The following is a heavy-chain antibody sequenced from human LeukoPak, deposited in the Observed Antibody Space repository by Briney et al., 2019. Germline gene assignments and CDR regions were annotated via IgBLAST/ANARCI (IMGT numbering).Heavy chain of an antibody. CDR3: ARANVLLWFGESQYFDY. Sequence: SETLSLTCTVSGGSISSSDYYWGWIRQPPGKGLEWIGSIYYSGSTYYNPSLKSRVTISVDTSKNQFSLKLSSVTAADTAVYYCARANVLLWFGESQYFDYWGQGTLVTVSS. CDR2: IYYSGST. D-gene: IGHD3-10*01. CDR1: GGSISSSDYY. J-gene: IGHJ4*02. V-gene: IGHV4-39*07.